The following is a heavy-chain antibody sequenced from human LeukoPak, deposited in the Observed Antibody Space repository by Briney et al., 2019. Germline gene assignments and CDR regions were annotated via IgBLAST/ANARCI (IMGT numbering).Heavy chain of an antibody. D-gene: IGHD3-3*01. CDR1: GFTLSIYG. V-gene: IGHV3-33*03. CDR3: VRFAISDGMDV. J-gene: IGHJ6*02. Sequence: PGRSLRLSCAASGFTLSIYGMHWVRQAPGKGLEWVAVISYDGSNKYYADSVKGRFTISRDNAKKTLYLQMNSLRAEDTAMYYCVRFAISDGMDVWGQGTTVTVSS. CDR2: ISYDGSNK.